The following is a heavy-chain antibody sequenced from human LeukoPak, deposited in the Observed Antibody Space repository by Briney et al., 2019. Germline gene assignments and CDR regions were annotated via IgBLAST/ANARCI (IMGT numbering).Heavy chain of an antibody. Sequence: GGSLRLSCAASGFTFSSYTMKWGRQAPGKGLEWVSGISGSGRRTFYADSVKGRFTISRDNSKTTLYLQMNSLRAEDTALYYCAKDLRYCGGDCYSADAFDIWGQGTMVTVSS. J-gene: IGHJ3*02. V-gene: IGHV3-23*01. CDR2: ISGSGRRT. D-gene: IGHD2-21*01. CDR3: AKDLRYCGGDCYSADAFDI. CDR1: GFTFSSYT.